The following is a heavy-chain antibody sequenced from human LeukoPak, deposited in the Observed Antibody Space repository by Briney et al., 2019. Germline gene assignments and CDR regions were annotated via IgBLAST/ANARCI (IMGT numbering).Heavy chain of an antibody. Sequence: SGGSLRLSCAASGFTFSSYGMHWVRQAPGKGLEWVAVISHDGSNKYYADSVKGRFTISRDNSKNTLYLQMNSLRAEDTAVYYCAKDRVEILWFGGLQFDYWGQGTLVTVSS. CDR1: GFTFSSYG. V-gene: IGHV3-30*18. D-gene: IGHD3-10*01. CDR3: AKDRVEILWFGGLQFDY. J-gene: IGHJ4*02. CDR2: ISHDGSNK.